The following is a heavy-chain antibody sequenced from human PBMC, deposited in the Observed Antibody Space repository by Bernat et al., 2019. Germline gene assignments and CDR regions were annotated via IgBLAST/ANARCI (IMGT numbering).Heavy chain of an antibody. V-gene: IGHV3-74*01. CDR2: INSDGSST. J-gene: IGHJ4*02. Sequence: EVQLVESGGGLVQPGGSLRLPCAASGFTFSSNWMHWVRQPPGKGLVWFSRINSDGSSTSYADSVKGRFTISRDNAKNTLYLQMNSLRAEDTAVYYCARDLYGSGSFWGQGTLVTVSS. CDR1: GFTFSSNW. D-gene: IGHD3-10*01. CDR3: ARDLYGSGSF.